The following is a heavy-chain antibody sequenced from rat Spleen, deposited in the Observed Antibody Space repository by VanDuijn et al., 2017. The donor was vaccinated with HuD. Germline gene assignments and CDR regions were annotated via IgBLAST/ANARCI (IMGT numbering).Heavy chain of an antibody. CDR2: ISYDGSST. CDR3: SRHGYTTDYLNWFAY. Sequence: EVQLVESGGGLVQPGRSLKLSCAASGFTFSDYYMAWVRQAPTKGLEWVATISYDGSSTYYRDSVKGRFTISRDNAKSTLYLQMDSLRSEDTATYYCSRHGYTTDYLNWFAYWGQGTLVAVSS. CDR1: GFTFSDYY. J-gene: IGHJ3*01. D-gene: IGHD1-6*01. V-gene: IGHV5-7*01.